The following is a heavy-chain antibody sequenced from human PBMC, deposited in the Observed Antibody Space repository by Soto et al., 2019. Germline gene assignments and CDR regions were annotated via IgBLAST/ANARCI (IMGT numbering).Heavy chain of an antibody. CDR2: ISAYNGNT. CDR3: ARHYYDSSGYYTPSDP. J-gene: IGHJ5*02. D-gene: IGHD3-22*01. V-gene: IGHV1-18*04. CDR1: CYTFTSYG. Sequence: XSVKVSFKAACYTFTSYGISWVRQAPGQGLEWMGWISAYNGNTNYAQKLQGRVTMTTDTSTSTAYMELRSLRSDDTAVYYCARHYYDSSGYYTPSDPWGQGTLVTVSS.